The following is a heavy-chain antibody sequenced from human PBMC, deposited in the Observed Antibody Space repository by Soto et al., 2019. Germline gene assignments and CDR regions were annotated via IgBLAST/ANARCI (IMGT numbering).Heavy chain of an antibody. CDR2: ISGSGGRS. V-gene: IGHV3-23*01. Sequence: PGGSLRLSCAASGFTFSNSAMTWARQGQGKGLEWVSGISGSGGRSYYADSVKGRFTISRDNSKSTLYLQMNSLRAEDTAVYYCAKAYFVWSSEQPYYFDYWGQGTLVTVSS. CDR1: GFTFSNSA. CDR3: AKAYFVWSSEQPYYFDY. D-gene: IGHD3-16*01. J-gene: IGHJ4*02.